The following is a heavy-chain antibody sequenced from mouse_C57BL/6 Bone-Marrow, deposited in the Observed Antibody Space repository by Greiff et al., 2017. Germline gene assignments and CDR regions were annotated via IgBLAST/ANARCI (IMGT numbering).Heavy chain of an antibody. Sequence: QVQLQQPGAELVRPGSSVKLSCKASGYTFTSYWMDWVKQRPGQGLEWIGNIYPSDSETHYNQKFKDKATLTVDKSSSTAYMQRSSLTSEDSAVYYCARPSSSWYFDVWGTGTTVTVSS. V-gene: IGHV1-61*01. D-gene: IGHD1-1*01. CDR3: ARPSSSWYFDV. J-gene: IGHJ1*03. CDR1: GYTFTSYW. CDR2: IYPSDSET.